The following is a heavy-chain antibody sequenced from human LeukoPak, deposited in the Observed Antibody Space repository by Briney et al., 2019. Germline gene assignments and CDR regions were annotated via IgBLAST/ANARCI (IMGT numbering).Heavy chain of an antibody. Sequence: GGSLRLSCAASESIFSNFDMSWVRQAPGKGLEWVSDISSSGSSTYYADSVRGRFTISRDNTKNTLFLQMNSLSAADTAVYYCARVSSGGSHYWGQGTLVTVS. CDR2: ISSSGSST. J-gene: IGHJ4*01. D-gene: IGHD6-25*01. V-gene: IGHV3-23*01. CDR3: ARVSSGGSHY. CDR1: ESIFSNFD.